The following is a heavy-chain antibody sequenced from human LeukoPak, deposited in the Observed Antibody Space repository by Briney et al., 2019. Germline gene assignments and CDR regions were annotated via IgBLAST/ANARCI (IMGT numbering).Heavy chain of an antibody. V-gene: IGHV3-7*01. D-gene: IGHD6-19*01. CDR3: AAGAGWLIDW. CDR2: IEKDGSEI. J-gene: IGHJ4*02. Sequence: PGGSLRLSCAASGFTFSNYWMNWVRQAPEKGMEWVATIEKDGSEILYVDSVKGRFTISRDNAKNSLYLQMNSLRAEDTAVYYCAAGAGWLIDWWGQGTLVTVSS. CDR1: GFTFSNYW.